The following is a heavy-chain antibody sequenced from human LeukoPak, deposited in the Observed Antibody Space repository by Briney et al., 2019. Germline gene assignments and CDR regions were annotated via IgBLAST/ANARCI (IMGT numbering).Heavy chain of an antibody. J-gene: IGHJ3*02. Sequence: SETLSLTCAVYGGSFSGYYWSWIRQPPGKGLEWIGEINHSGSTNYNPSLKSRFTIPVDTSKNQFYLKLSSVTAADTAVYYCARGDAFDIWGQETRDTVSS. CDR1: GGSFSGYY. CDR2: INHSGST. CDR3: ARGDAFDI. V-gene: IGHV4-34*01.